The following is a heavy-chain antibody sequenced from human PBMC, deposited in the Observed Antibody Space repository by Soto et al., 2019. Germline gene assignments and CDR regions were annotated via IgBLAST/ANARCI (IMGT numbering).Heavy chain of an antibody. J-gene: IGHJ5*02. V-gene: IGHV4-39*07. CDR3: ATLPPRIEVTVLPIPT. Sequence: TLSLTCSVSGGSISSSSYFWGWIRQPPGKGLEWIGSIYYSGSTYYNPSLKSRVTISVDTSKNQFSLKLSSVTAADTAVYYCATLPPRIEVTVLPIPTWGQGTLVTVSS. CDR2: IYYSGST. CDR1: GGSISSSSYF. D-gene: IGHD2-15*01.